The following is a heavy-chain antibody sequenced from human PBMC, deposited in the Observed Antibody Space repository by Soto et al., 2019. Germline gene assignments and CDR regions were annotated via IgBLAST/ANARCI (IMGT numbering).Heavy chain of an antibody. Sequence: PSETLSLTCTVSGGSISSYYWSWIRQPPGKGLEWIGYIYYSGSTNYNPSLKSRVTISVDTSKNQFSLKLSSVTAADTAVYYCARHASSSWVPFDYWGQGTLVTVSS. CDR2: IYYSGST. CDR1: GGSISSYY. CDR3: ARHASSSWVPFDY. D-gene: IGHD6-13*01. V-gene: IGHV4-59*08. J-gene: IGHJ4*02.